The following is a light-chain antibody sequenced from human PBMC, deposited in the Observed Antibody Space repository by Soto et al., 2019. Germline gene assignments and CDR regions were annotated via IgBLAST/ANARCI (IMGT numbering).Light chain of an antibody. CDR3: QQRSNWPPIT. V-gene: IGKV3-11*01. Sequence: EIVLTQSPATLSLSPGERATLSCRASQSISSYLAWYQQKPGQAPRLLTYDASNRATGIPARFSGSGSGTDFTLTISDLEPEDCAVYYCQQRSNWPPITFGQGTRLEIK. CDR1: QSISSY. J-gene: IGKJ5*01. CDR2: DAS.